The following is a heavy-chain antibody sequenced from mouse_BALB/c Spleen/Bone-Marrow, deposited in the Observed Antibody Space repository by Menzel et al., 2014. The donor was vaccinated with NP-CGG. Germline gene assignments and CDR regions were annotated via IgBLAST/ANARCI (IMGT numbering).Heavy chain of an antibody. J-gene: IGHJ3*01. CDR3: TREGAY. CDR1: GYTFTSYY. V-gene: IGHV1S81*02. CDR2: INHSNGYT. Sequence: QVQLQQSGAELVKPGASVKLSCKASGYTFTSYYMYWVKQRPGQGLEWIGEINHSNGYTNFNEKFKSKATLTVDKSSSTAYMQLSSLTSEDSAVYYCTREGAYWVQGTLVTVSA.